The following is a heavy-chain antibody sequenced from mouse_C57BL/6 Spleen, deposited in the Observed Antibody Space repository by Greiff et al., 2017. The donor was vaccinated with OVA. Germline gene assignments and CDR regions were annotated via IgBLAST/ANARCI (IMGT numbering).Heavy chain of an antibody. CDR2: IDPSDSET. V-gene: IGHV1-52*01. CDR1: GYTFTSYW. D-gene: IGHD3-3*01. J-gene: IGHJ4*01. CDR3: ARKGPYYYAMDY. Sequence: QVQLQQPGAELVRPGSSVKLSCKASGYTFTSYWMHWVKQRPIQGLEWIGNIDPSDSETNYNQKFKDKATLTVDKSSSTAYMQLSSLTSEDSAVYYCARKGPYYYAMDYWGQGTSVTVSS.